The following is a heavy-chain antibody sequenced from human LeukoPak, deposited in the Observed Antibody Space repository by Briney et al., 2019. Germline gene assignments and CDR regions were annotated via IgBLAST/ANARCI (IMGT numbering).Heavy chain of an antibody. CDR1: GYTFTGYY. Sequence: ASVKVSCKASGYTFTGYYMHWVRQAPGQGLEWVGWINPNSGGTNYAQKFQGRVTMTRDTSISTAYMELSRLRSDDTAVYYCARAGVGASRAFDIWGQGTMVTVSS. CDR3: ARAGVGASRAFDI. J-gene: IGHJ3*02. CDR2: INPNSGGT. V-gene: IGHV1-2*02. D-gene: IGHD1-26*01.